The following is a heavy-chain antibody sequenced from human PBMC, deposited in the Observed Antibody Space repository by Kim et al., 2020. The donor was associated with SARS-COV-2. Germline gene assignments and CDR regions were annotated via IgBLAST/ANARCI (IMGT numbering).Heavy chain of an antibody. Sequence: GGSLRLSCAASGFTFSSYAMSWVRQAPGKGLVWVSAISGSGGSTYYADSVKGRFTISRDNSKNTLYLQMNSLRAEDTAVYYCAKDRYYYDSSGYYLDYWGQGTLVTVSS. D-gene: IGHD3-22*01. V-gene: IGHV3-23*01. CDR1: GFTFSSYA. CDR2: ISGSGGST. J-gene: IGHJ4*02. CDR3: AKDRYYYDSSGYYLDY.